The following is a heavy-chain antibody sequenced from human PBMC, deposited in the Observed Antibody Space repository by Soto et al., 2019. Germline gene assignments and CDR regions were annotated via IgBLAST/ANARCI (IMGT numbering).Heavy chain of an antibody. Sequence: QVQLVESGGGVVQPGTSLRLSCAASGFTLSSYSIHWVRQAPGKGLDGVAVISYDGNTQFYGDSVKGRFIVSRDNSRNTLYLQLNNLQAEDTAVYYCAKVSRPSRISTPDFDYWGQGTLVTVSS. V-gene: IGHV3-30-3*01. CDR3: AKVSRPSRISTPDFDY. J-gene: IGHJ4*02. CDR1: GFTLSSYS. CDR2: ISYDGNTQ.